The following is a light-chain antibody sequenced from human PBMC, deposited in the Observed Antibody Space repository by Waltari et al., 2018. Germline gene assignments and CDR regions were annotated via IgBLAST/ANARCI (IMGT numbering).Light chain of an antibody. V-gene: IGKV3-15*01. Sequence: IVMTQSPATLSVSPGERATLSCRASQRISTNLAWFQEKPGQAPRLLIYGASTRATGVPARFSGSGSGTYFTLVISSLRSEDFAVYYCQHYDKWLRYSFGQGTKVEIK. CDR2: GAS. CDR1: QRISTN. J-gene: IGKJ2*01. CDR3: QHYDKWLRYS.